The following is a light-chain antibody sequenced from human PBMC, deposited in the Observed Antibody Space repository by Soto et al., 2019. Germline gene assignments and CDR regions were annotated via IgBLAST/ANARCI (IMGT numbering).Light chain of an antibody. J-gene: IGKJ2*01. CDR2: RAS. CDR1: QHVSSN. V-gene: IGKV3-15*01. CDR3: QQYHNWPYT. Sequence: EIVMTQSPATLSVSPGGSATLSCRASQHVSSNFALYRHKPGQAPTLLIYRASTRATGIPARFSGSGSGPDCTLTISSVQSEDFAVYYCQQYHNWPYTFGQGTKSEIK.